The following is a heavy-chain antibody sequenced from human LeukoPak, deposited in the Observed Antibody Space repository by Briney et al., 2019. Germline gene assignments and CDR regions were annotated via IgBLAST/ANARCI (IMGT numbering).Heavy chain of an antibody. Sequence: GASVKVSCMASGYTFTSYGISWVRQAPGQGLEWMGWISAYNGNTNYAQKLQGRVTMTTDTSTSTAYMELRSLRSDDTAVYYCARVDHSSSWYVHPNWFDPWGQGTLVTVSS. CDR3: ARVDHSSSWYVHPNWFDP. V-gene: IGHV1-18*01. J-gene: IGHJ5*02. CDR2: ISAYNGNT. D-gene: IGHD6-13*01. CDR1: GYTFTSYG.